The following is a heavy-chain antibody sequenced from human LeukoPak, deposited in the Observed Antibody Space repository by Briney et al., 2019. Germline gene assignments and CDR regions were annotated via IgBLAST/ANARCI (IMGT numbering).Heavy chain of an antibody. CDR3: ARQSLEPAAYNWFDP. Sequence: SETLSLTCTVSGGSITSSNYYWGWIRQPPGKGLEWIGSFYYSGSTNYNPSLKSRVTISVDTSKNQFSLKLSSVTAADTAVYYCARQSLEPAAYNWFDPWGQGTLVTVSS. CDR1: GGSITSSNYY. V-gene: IGHV4-39*01. CDR2: FYYSGST. D-gene: IGHD2-2*01. J-gene: IGHJ5*02.